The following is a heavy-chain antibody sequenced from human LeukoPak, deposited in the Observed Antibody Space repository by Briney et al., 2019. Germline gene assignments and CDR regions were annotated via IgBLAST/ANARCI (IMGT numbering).Heavy chain of an antibody. V-gene: IGHV4-59*01. CDR3: AREERYGSSYDY. CDR2: IYYSGST. D-gene: IGHD3-10*01. CDR1: GGSISSYY. Sequence: SETQSLTCTVSGGSISSYYWSWIRQPPGKGLEWIGYIYYSGSTNYNPSLKSRVTISVDTSKNQFSLKLSSVTAADTAVYYCAREERYGSSYDYWGQGTLVTVSS. J-gene: IGHJ4*02.